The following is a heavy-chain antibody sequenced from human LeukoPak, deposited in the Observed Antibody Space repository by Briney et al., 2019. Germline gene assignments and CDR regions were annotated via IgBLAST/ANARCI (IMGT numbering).Heavy chain of an antibody. V-gene: IGHV3-48*03. CDR1: GFTFSSYE. Sequence: GGSLRLSCAASGFTFSSYEMNWVRQAPGKGLEWVSTVSDSFNKHYSDSVKGRFTISRDNAENSLYLQMNSLRDEDTAVYYCARDGLHTAHFDYWGQGTLVTVSS. CDR3: ARDGLHTAHFDY. CDR2: VSDSFNK. D-gene: IGHD5-18*01. J-gene: IGHJ4*02.